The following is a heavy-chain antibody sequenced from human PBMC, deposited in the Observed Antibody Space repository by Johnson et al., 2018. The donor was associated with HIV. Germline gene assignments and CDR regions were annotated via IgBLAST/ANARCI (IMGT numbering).Heavy chain of an antibody. D-gene: IGHD4-11*01. CDR1: GFTFRDYY. V-gene: IGHV3-11*04. CDR2: ISTSGSTI. Sequence: QVQLVESGGGLVKPGGSLRLSCAASGFTFRDYYMSWIRQAPGKGLEWVSYISTSGSTIYYADSVKGRFTISRDNAKNSLSLQMNSLSTEVTAVYYCARDSRYNNYGGGSVGAFDIWGQGTMVTVSS. CDR3: ARDSRYNNYGGGSVGAFDI. J-gene: IGHJ3*02.